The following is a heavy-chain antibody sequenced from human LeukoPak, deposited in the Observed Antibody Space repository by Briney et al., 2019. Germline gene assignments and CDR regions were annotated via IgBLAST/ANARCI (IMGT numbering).Heavy chain of an antibody. V-gene: IGHV3-13*01. CDR1: GFTFSNYD. CDR2: INTAGDT. Sequence: GGSLRLSCAASGFTFSNYDMHWVRHTAGKGLEWVSAINTAGDTYYPASVKGRFTISRENAKNSFYLQMNSLRAEDTAVYYCARRITAAGTLDYWGQGTLVTVSS. J-gene: IGHJ4*02. CDR3: ARRITAAGTLDY. D-gene: IGHD6-13*01.